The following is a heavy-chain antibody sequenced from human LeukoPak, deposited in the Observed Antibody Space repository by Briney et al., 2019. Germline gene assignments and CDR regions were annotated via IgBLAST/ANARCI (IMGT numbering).Heavy chain of an antibody. D-gene: IGHD1-26*01. Sequence: SETLSLTCAVYGGSFSGYYWSWIRQPPGKGLEWIGEINHSGSTNYNPSLKSRVTMSVDTSKNQFSLKLSSVTAADTAVYYCARGLWLRMGATHHHWFDPWGQGTLVTVSS. J-gene: IGHJ5*02. CDR3: ARGLWLRMGATHHHWFDP. V-gene: IGHV4-34*01. CDR1: GGSFSGYY. CDR2: INHSGST.